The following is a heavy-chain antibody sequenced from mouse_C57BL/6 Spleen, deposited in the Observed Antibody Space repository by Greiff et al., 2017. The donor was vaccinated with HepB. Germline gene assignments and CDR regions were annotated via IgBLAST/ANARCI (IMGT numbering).Heavy chain of an antibody. CDR2: IRLKSDNYAT. J-gene: IGHJ4*01. CDR3: TEGGLYYYAMDY. V-gene: IGHV6-3*01. Sequence: EVKLEESGGGLVQPGGSMKLSCVASGFTFSNYWMNWVRQSPEKGLEWVAQIRLKSDNYATHYAESVKGRFTISRDDSKSSVYLQMNNLRAEDTGIYYCTEGGLYYYAMDYWGQGTSVTVSS. CDR1: GFTFSNYW.